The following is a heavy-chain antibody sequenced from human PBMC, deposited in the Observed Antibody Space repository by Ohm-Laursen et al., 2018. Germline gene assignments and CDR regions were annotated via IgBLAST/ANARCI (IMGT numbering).Heavy chain of an antibody. Sequence: SLRLSCAASGFTFSDYSMNWVRHAPGTGLEWVSSIVHSGVDTYYADSVKGRFTISRDNSKNTLYLQMNSLSADDTAVYYCAKGKLTHCSGTCYPFDYWGQGTLVTVSS. J-gene: IGHJ4*02. CDR1: GFTFSDYS. D-gene: IGHD2-2*01. CDR3: AKGKLTHCSGTCYPFDY. V-gene: IGHV3-23*01. CDR2: IVHSGVDT.